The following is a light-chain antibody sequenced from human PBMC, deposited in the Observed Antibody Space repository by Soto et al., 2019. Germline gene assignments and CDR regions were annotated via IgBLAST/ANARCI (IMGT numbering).Light chain of an antibody. Sequence: AIRMTQSPSSFSASTGDTVTISCRASQDVSSYLAWYQQRPGKAPKLLIYAASTLQSGLPSRFSGSGSGTDFTLTISCLQSEDFATYYCQHYNTYPWTFGQGTKVEVK. CDR1: QDVSSY. V-gene: IGKV1-8*01. CDR2: AAS. J-gene: IGKJ1*01. CDR3: QHYNTYPWT.